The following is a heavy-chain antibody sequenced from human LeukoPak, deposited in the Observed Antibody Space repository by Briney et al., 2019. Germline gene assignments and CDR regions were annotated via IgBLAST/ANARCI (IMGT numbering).Heavy chain of an antibody. CDR3: AKGRYGMDV. CDR1: GVIFSSYA. V-gene: IGHV3-23*01. J-gene: IGHJ6*02. Sequence: GGSLRLSCAASGVIFSSYAMSWVRQAPGKGLEWVSTISGSGGSTYYADSVKGRFTISRDNSKQTLYLQMNSLRAEDTAVYYCAKGRYGMDVWGQGTTVTVSS. CDR2: ISGSGGST.